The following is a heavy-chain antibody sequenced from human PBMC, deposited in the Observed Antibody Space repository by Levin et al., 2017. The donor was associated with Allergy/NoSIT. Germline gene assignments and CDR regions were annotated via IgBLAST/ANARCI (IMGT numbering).Heavy chain of an antibody. J-gene: IGHJ3*02. Sequence: SVKVSCKASGGTFSSYAISWVRQAPGQGLEWMGGIIPIFGTANYAQKFQGRVTITADESTSTAYMELSSLRSEDTAVYYCARELGFATVKTRRGDAFDIWGQGTMVTVSS. D-gene: IGHD4-17*01. CDR3: ARELGFATVKTRRGDAFDI. V-gene: IGHV1-69*13. CDR1: GGTFSSYA. CDR2: IIPIFGTA.